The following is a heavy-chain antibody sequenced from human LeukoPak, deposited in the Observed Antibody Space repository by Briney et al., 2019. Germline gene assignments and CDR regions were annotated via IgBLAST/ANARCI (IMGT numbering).Heavy chain of an antibody. CDR2: INKKGGT. D-gene: IGHD4-17*01. CDR3: AREHKSYGDHPYYFDS. J-gene: IGHJ4*02. V-gene: IGHV4-30-4*01. CDR1: SDSISSGDYY. Sequence: SQTLSLTCTVSSDSISSGDYYWSWIRQPAGKGLEFIGYINKKGGTFYNPPLKSRVSISIDTSKNQFSLKLTSVTAADTAVYFCAREHKSYGDHPYYFDSWGQGTLVTVSS.